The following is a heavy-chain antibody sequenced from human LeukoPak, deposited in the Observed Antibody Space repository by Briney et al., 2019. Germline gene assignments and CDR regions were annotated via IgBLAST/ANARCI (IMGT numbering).Heavy chain of an antibody. CDR1: GSTFATYS. Sequence: GVSVKVSCKASGSTFATYSYSWVRQAPGQGLERMGRIIPVLDKTNYAQKFQGRVTITADKTTNTAYMDLSSLRSEDTAVYYCARAGQISTGAYFDYWGQGTLVTVSS. D-gene: IGHD3-10*01. J-gene: IGHJ4*02. V-gene: IGHV1-69*08. CDR2: IIPVLDKT. CDR3: ARAGQISTGAYFDY.